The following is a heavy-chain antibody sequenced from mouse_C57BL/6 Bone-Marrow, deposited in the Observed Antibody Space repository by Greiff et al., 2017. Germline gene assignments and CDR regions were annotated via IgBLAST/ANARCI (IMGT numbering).Heavy chain of an antibody. J-gene: IGHJ2*01. CDR3: ARWGVDD. V-gene: IGHV1-19*01. CDR2: INPYNGGT. Sequence: VQLQQSGPVLVKPGASVKMSCKASGYTFTDYYMNWVQQSHGKSLEWIGVINPYNGGTSYNQQFKGQATLTVDKSSSTAYLELNSLKSEGSAVYYCARWGVDDWGQGTTLTVSS. CDR1: GYTFTDYY.